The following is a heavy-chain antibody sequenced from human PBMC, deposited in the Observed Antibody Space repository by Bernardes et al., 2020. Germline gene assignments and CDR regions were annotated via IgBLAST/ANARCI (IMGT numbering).Heavy chain of an antibody. D-gene: IGHD4-17*01. Sequence: GGSLSLSCAASGFTFSRYSMHWVRPAPGKGLEWVSSISSSSSYIYYADSVKGRFTISRDNAKNSLYLQMNSLRAEDTAVYYCARDYGGAFDIWGQGTMVTVSS. J-gene: IGHJ3*02. CDR1: GFTFSRYS. CDR2: ISSSSSYI. V-gene: IGHV3-21*01. CDR3: ARDYGGAFDI.